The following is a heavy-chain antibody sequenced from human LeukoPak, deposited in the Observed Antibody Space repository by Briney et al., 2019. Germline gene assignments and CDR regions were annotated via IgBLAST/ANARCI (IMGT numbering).Heavy chain of an antibody. CDR1: GGTFSSYA. V-gene: IGHV1-8*02. CDR3: ARGGAGTYYKRDGWFDP. Sequence: ASVKVSCKASGGTFSSYAISWVRQATGQGLEWMGWMNPNTGNTGYGERFQGRVTMTRDNSISTAYMELNSLTSEDTAVYYCARGGAGTYYKRDGWFDPWGQGTLVTVSS. J-gene: IGHJ5*02. D-gene: IGHD3-10*01. CDR2: MNPNTGNT.